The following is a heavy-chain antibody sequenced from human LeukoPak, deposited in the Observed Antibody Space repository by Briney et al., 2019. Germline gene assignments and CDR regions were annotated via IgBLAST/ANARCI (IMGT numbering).Heavy chain of an antibody. J-gene: IGHJ4*02. D-gene: IGHD5-18*01. CDR1: GGSISSNSYY. V-gene: IGHV4-39*07. Sequence: PSETLSLTCAVSGGSISSNSYYWGWIRQPPGKGLEWIGSIYYSGSTYYNPSLKSRVTISVDTSKTQFSLKLSSVTAADTAVYYCARGPYSYGHHLFDYWGQGTLVTVSS. CDR3: ARGPYSYGHHLFDY. CDR2: IYYSGST.